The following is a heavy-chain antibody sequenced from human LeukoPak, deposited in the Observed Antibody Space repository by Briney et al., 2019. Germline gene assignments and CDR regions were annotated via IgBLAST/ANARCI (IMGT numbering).Heavy chain of an antibody. J-gene: IGHJ5*02. V-gene: IGHV4-4*02. CDR2: VYHTGSS. D-gene: IGHD6-19*01. CDR3: AGGGTTVAGTFWFDP. CDR1: GGSISSSNW. Sequence: SETLSLTCAVSGGSISSSNWWSWVRQPPGKGLEWIGEVYHTGSSNYNPSLKSRVTISVDKSKSQFSLKLSSVTAADTAVYYCAGGGTTVAGTFWFDPWGQGTLVTVSS.